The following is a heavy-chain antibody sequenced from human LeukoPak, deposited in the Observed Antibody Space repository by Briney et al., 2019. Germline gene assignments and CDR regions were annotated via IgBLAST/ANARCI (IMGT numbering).Heavy chain of an antibody. D-gene: IGHD3-3*01. J-gene: IGHJ6*03. CDR3: ARDGAYYDFWSGSHYYYYYMDV. CDR2: IYYSGST. Sequence: GSLRLSCAASGFTFSSYEMHWVRQAPGKGLEWIGSIYYSGSTYYNPSLKSRVTISVDTSKNQFSLKLSSVTAADTAVYYCARDGAYYDFWSGSHYYYYYMDVWGKGTTVTVSS. CDR1: GFTFSSYE. V-gene: IGHV4-39*07.